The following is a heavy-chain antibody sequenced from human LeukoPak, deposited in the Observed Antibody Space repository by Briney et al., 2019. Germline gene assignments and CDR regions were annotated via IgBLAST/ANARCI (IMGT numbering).Heavy chain of an antibody. V-gene: IGHV4-34*01. J-gene: IGHJ4*02. CDR1: GGSFSGYY. CDR3: ARLKSGYYYGSGSYYTTFDY. CDR2: INHSGST. Sequence: SETLSLTCAVYGGSFSGYYWSWIRQPPGKGLEWIGEINHSGSTNYNPSLKSRVTISVDTSKNQFSLKLSSVTAADTAVYYCARLKSGYYYGSGSYYTTFDYWGQGTLVTVSS. D-gene: IGHD3-10*01.